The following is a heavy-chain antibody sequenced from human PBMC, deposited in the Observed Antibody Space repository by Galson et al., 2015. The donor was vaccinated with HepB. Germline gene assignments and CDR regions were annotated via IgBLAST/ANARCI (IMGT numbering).Heavy chain of an antibody. D-gene: IGHD6-13*01. CDR1: GFSFNNFG. CDR2: ISGSAGNT. CDR3: AKSGQYLVPFYSYMDV. J-gene: IGHJ6*03. Sequence: SLRLSCATSGFSFNNFGMTWVRQAPGKGLEWVSSISGSAGNTYYADSVKGRFTTSRDNSKNTLYLQMNSLRAEDTAVYYCAKSGQYLVPFYSYMDVWGKGTTVTVSS. V-gene: IGHV3-23*01.